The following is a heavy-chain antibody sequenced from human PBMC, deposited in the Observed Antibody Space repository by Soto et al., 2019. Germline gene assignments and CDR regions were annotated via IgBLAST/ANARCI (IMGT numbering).Heavy chain of an antibody. J-gene: IGHJ4*02. CDR3: ATATGSYYDILAGYSDY. Sequence: GGSLRLSCATSGFTFSSHSMNWVRQAPGKGLEWVAVISYDGSTIYYADSVKGRFTISRDNAKNSVYLQMNSLRAEDTAVYYCATATGSYYDILAGYSDYWGQGTLVTVSS. CDR2: ISYDGSTI. V-gene: IGHV3-48*04. D-gene: IGHD3-9*01. CDR1: GFTFSSHS.